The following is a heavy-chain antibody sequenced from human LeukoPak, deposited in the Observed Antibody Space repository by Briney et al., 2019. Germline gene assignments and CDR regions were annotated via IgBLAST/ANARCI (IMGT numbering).Heavy chain of an antibody. CDR1: GGTFSSYA. J-gene: IGHJ4*02. Sequence: SVKVSCKASGGTFSSYAISWVRQAPGQGLEWMGGIIPIFGTANYAQKFQGRVTITTDESTSTAYMELSSLRSEDTAVYYCARSLQRYYDSSGYYYVGSWGIGFDYWGQGTLVTVSS. D-gene: IGHD3-22*01. CDR2: IIPIFGTA. V-gene: IGHV1-69*05. CDR3: ARSLQRYYDSSGYYYVGSWGIGFDY.